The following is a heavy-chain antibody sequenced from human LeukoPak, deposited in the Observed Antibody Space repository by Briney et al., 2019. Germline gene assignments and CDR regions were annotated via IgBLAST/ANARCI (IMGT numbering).Heavy chain of an antibody. CDR1: GFTFSSYA. V-gene: IGHV3-30-3*01. CDR2: ISYDGSNK. CDR3: ARDLLPYSSGWSAGNFDY. D-gene: IGHD6-19*01. J-gene: IGHJ4*02. Sequence: GGSLRLSCAASGFTFSSYAMHWVRQAPGKGLEWVAVISYDGSNKYYADSVKGRLTISRDNSKNTLYLQMNSLRAEDTAVYYCARDLLPYSSGWSAGNFDYWGQGTLVTVSS.